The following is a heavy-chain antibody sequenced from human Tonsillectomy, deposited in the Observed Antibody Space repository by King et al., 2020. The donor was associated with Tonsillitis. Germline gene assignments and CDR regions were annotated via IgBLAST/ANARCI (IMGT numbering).Heavy chain of an antibody. D-gene: IGHD2-8*01. J-gene: IGHJ5*02. CDR1: GFSLTTRGMC. Sequence: VTLKESGPALVKPTQTLTLTCTFSGFSLTTRGMCVSWIRQPPGKALEWLARIDWDDDKYYSTSLKTRLTISKDTSKNQVVLTMTNMDPVDTVTYYCARIQLFPSNPTHHWFAPGAQGPLVTVSS. V-gene: IGHV2-70*11. CDR3: ARIQLFPSNPTHHWFAP. CDR2: IDWDDDK.